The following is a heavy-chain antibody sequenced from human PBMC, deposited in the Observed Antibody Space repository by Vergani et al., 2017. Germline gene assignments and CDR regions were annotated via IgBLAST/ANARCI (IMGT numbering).Heavy chain of an antibody. V-gene: IGHV4-59*11. J-gene: IGHJ4*02. CDR3: ARNPVTIFGVVIIRDFDY. CDR1: GGSISSHY. CDR2: INHSGST. Sequence: QVQLQESGPGLVKPSETLSLTCTVSGGSISSHYWSWIRQPPGKGLEWIGEINHSGSTNYNPSLKSRVTISVDTSKNQFSLKLSSVTAADTAVYYCARNPVTIFGVVIIRDFDYWGQGTLVTVSS. D-gene: IGHD3-3*01.